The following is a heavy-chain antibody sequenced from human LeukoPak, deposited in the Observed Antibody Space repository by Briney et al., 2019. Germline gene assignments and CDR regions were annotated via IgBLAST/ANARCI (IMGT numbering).Heavy chain of an antibody. CDR1: GGSISSYY. Sequence: SETLSLTCTVSGGSISSYYWSWIRQPPGKRLEWIGYMYYSGSIKYNPSLKSRVTISIDTSKNQFSLKLTSVTAADTAVYYCARPLYRFGPGGNSAFDIWGQGTMVTVSS. J-gene: IGHJ3*02. CDR2: MYYSGSI. CDR3: ARPLYRFGPGGNSAFDI. V-gene: IGHV4-59*08. D-gene: IGHD4-23*01.